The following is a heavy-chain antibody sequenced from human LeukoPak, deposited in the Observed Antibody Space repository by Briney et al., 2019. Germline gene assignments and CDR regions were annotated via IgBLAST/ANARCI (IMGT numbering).Heavy chain of an antibody. CDR2: IYPGDSDT. V-gene: IGHV5-51*01. Sequence: GESLKISCKGSGYSFTSYWIGWVRQMPGKGLEWMGIIYPGDSDTRYSPSFQGQVTISADKSISTAYLQWSSLKASDTAMYYCATFLREDVGVGWFDPWGQGTLVTVSS. CDR1: GYSFTSYW. D-gene: IGHD3-16*01. CDR3: ATFLREDVGVGWFDP. J-gene: IGHJ5*02.